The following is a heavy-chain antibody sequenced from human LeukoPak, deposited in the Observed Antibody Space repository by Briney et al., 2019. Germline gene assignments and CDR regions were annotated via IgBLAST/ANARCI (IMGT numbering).Heavy chain of an antibody. J-gene: IGHJ5*02. Sequence: EASVKVSCKASGYTFTSYYMHWVRQAPGQGLEWMGIINPSGGSTSYAQKFQGRVTMTRDTSTSTVYMELSSLRSEDTAVYYCAREGDSSGWYGSQTNWFDPWGQGTLVTVSS. CDR1: GYTFTSYY. D-gene: IGHD6-19*01. V-gene: IGHV1-46*01. CDR3: AREGDSSGWYGSQTNWFDP. CDR2: INPSGGST.